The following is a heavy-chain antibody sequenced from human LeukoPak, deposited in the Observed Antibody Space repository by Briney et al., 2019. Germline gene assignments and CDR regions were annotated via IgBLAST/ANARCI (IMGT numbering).Heavy chain of an antibody. CDR2: IYYSGST. D-gene: IGHD2/OR15-2a*01. J-gene: IGHJ5*02. CDR3: ARHRFPVLGPSNWFDP. Sequence: PSETLSLTCTVSGGSISSSSYYWGWIRQPPGKGLEWIGSIYYSGSTYYNPSIKSRVTISVDTSKNQFSLKLSSVTAADTAVYYCARHRFPVLGPSNWFDPWGQGTLVTVSS. CDR1: GGSISSSSYY. V-gene: IGHV4-39*01.